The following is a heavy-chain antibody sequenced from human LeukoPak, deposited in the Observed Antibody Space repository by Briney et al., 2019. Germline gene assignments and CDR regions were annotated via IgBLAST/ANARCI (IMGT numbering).Heavy chain of an antibody. CDR3: ATKGGFAD. Sequence: PGGSLRLSCAASGLSISSYEMNWVRQSPGKGLEWISYISSTGSAIFYADSVKGRFTISRDNAKNSLYLQMNSLRAEDTAFYYCATKGGFADWGQGILVTVSS. CDR2: ISSTGSAI. J-gene: IGHJ4*02. D-gene: IGHD5-12*01. V-gene: IGHV3-48*03. CDR1: GLSISSYE.